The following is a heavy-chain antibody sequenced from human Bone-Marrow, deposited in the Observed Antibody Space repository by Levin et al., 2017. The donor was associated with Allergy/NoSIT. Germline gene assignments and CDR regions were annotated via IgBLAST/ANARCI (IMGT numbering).Heavy chain of an antibody. D-gene: IGHD3-10*01. Sequence: HPGGSLRLSCAASGFTFSSFAMSWVRQAPGKGLEWVSAISASGSRTYYTDSVKGRFTISRDNSKNTVYLQVNSLRAEDTALYYCAKEFDSGSGRNHFDYWGQGTLVSVSS. J-gene: IGHJ4*02. CDR3: AKEFDSGSGRNHFDY. V-gene: IGHV3-23*01. CDR1: GFTFSSFA. CDR2: ISASGSRT.